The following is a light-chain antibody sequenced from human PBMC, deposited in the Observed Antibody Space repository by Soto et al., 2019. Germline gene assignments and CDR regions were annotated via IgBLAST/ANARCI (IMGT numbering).Light chain of an antibody. CDR2: DVT. V-gene: IGLV2-14*01. CDR1: SSDVGGYNS. J-gene: IGLJ1*01. CDR3: SSFTSSMTNV. Sequence: QSVLTQPASWSGSPGQSITISCTGTSSDVGGYNSVSWYQQHPGKAPKLILYDVTDRPSGVSYRFSGSKSGNTASLTISGLQAADEADYFCSSFTSSMTNVFGSGTKVTVL.